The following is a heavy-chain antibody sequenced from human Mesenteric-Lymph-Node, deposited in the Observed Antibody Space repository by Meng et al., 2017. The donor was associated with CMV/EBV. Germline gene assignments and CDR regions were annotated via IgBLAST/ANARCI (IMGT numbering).Heavy chain of an antibody. CDR3: AKVRVPSYFYYGIDV. V-gene: IGHV3-9*01. CDR1: GFTFDDYA. J-gene: IGHJ6*02. D-gene: IGHD2-2*01. CDR2: ISWNSGSI. Sequence: SLKISCAASGFTFDDYAMHWVRQAPGKGLEWVSGISWNSGSIGYAASVKGRFTISRDNSENSLYLQMNSLTKEDTALYYCAKVRVPSYFYYGIDVWGQGTTVTVSS.